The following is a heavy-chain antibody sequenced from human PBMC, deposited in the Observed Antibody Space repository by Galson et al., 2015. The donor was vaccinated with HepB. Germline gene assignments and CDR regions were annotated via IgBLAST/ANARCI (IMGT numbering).Heavy chain of an antibody. CDR3: ARSFATMSFDS. J-gene: IGHJ4*02. Sequence: TLSLTCTVSGASISSGSYYWSWIRQPAGKGLEWIGRIYISGGTNYTPSLKSRVTMSVDTSKNQFSLELNSVTAADTAVYYCARSFATMSFDSWGQGTLVTVSS. CDR2: IYISGGT. D-gene: IGHD5-12*01. CDR1: GASISSGSYY. V-gene: IGHV4-61*02.